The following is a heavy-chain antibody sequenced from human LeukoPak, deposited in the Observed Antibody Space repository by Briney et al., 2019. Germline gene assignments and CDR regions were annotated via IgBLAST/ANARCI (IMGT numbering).Heavy chain of an antibody. V-gene: IGHV1-2*02. CDR1: GYTFTGYY. CDR3: ARDSASGQHVDY. Sequence: VASVKVSCKASGYTFTGYYMHWVRQAPGQGLEWMGWINPNSGGTNYGQRFQGRVTMTRDTSISTAYMEVNRLRSDDTAVYYCARDSASGQHVDYWGQGTLVTVSS. CDR2: INPNSGGT. J-gene: IGHJ4*02. D-gene: IGHD6-25*01.